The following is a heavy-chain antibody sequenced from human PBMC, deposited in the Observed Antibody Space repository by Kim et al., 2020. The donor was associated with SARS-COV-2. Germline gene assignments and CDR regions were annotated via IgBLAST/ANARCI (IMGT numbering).Heavy chain of an antibody. Sequence: SETLSLTCTVSGDSMNTFYWTWIRQPPGKGLELVGNIHYSGNTKYNPSLKSRVTILLDTSKNQFSLNLSSVTAADTAVYYCARGRPISGVAATRGLFDYWGQGVLVTVSS. CDR2: IHYSGNT. CDR3: ARGRPISGVAATRGLFDY. CDR1: GDSMNTFY. V-gene: IGHV4-59*13. D-gene: IGHD2-15*01. J-gene: IGHJ4*02.